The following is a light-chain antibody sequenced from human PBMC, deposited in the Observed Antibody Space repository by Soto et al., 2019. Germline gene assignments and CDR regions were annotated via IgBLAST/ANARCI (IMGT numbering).Light chain of an antibody. CDR2: AAS. V-gene: IGKV1-17*03. J-gene: IGKJ5*01. Sequence: DIQMTQSTSAMSASVGDRVTITFRASQGISNYLVWFQQKPGKVPKRLIYAASTLHSGVPSRFSGSGSGTDFTLTISSLQPEDFATYYCQHLNTYPITFGPGTRLEIK. CDR1: QGISNY. CDR3: QHLNTYPIT.